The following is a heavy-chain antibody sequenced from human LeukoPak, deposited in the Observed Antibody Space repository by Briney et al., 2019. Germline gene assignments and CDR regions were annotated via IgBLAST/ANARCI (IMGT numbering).Heavy chain of an antibody. CDR2: ISSSGTTI. D-gene: IGHD3-9*01. CDR3: ARGPYDILTGYPEAMYYYYMDV. V-gene: IGHV3-11*01. J-gene: IGHJ6*03. CDR1: GFTFSDYY. Sequence: PGGSLRLSCAASGFTFSDYYMSWIRQAPGKGLEWVSYISSSGTTIYYADSVKGRFTISRDNARNTLYLQMNSLRAEDTAVYYCARGPYDILTGYPEAMYYYYMDVWGKGTTVTVSS.